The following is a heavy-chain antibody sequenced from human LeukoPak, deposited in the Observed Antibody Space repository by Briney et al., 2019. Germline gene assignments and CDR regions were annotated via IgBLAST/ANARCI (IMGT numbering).Heavy chain of an antibody. V-gene: IGHV4-30-2*01. CDR1: GGSISSGGSS. D-gene: IGHD6-13*01. CDR3: ARSPLFDY. J-gene: IGHJ4*02. CDR2: IYHSGST. Sequence: SQTLSLTCAVSGGSISSGGSSWSWIRQPPGKGLEWIGYIYHSGSTYYNPSLKSRVTISVDRSKNQFSLKLSSVTAADTAVYYCARSPLFDYWGQGTLVTVSS.